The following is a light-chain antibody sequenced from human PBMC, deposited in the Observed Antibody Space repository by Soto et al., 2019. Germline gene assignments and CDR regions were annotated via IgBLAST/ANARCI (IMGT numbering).Light chain of an antibody. CDR3: CSFTSSSTPGYV. J-gene: IGLJ1*01. CDR2: DVS. CDR1: ISDVGGYNS. Sequence: QSVLAQPASVSGSPGQSMAISCAGTISDVGGYNSVSWYQQHPGKAPKLMIYDVSNRPSGVSNRFSGSKSVNTASLTISGLQAEDEADYYCCSFTSSSTPGYVFGTGTKVTVL. V-gene: IGLV2-14*03.